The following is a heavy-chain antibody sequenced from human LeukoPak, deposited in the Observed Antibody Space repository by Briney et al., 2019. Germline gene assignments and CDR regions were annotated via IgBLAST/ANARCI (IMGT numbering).Heavy chain of an antibody. V-gene: IGHV1-8*01. J-gene: IGHJ4*02. Sequence: YTFXXXDIKWVRQATGQGREWMGWMNPNSGNTGYAQKFQGRVTMTSNTSISTAYVELSSLRSEDTAVYYCARAVRVIVGATTRYYFDYWGQGTLVTVSS. CDR3: ARAVRVIVGATTRYYFDY. CDR2: MNPNSGNT. D-gene: IGHD1-26*01. CDR1: YTFXXXD.